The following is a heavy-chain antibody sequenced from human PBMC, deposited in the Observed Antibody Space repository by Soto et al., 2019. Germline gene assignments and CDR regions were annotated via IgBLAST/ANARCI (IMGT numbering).Heavy chain of an antibody. V-gene: IGHV3-23*01. J-gene: IGHJ4*02. CDR2: ISGSGGST. CDR3: ARRGSGSYYDN. D-gene: IGHD1-26*01. CDR1: GFTFSSYA. Sequence: EVQLLESGGGLVQPGGSLRLSCAAAGFTFSSYAMRWVRQAPGKGLEWVSVISGSGGSTYYADSVKGRFTISRDNSKNTLYHQMNRLRAEDTAVYYCARRGSGSYYDNWGQGTLVPVSS.